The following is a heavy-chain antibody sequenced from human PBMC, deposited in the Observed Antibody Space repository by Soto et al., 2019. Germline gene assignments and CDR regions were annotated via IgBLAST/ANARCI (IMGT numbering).Heavy chain of an antibody. D-gene: IGHD3-3*01. Sequence: GGSLRLSCAASGFTFSSYEMNWVRQAPGKGLEWVSYISSSGSTIYYADSVKGRFTISRDNSKNTLYLQMNSLRAEDTAVYYCARGAWSGYYLVNYYYGMDVWGQGTTVTVSS. CDR3: ARGAWSGYYLVNYYYGMDV. CDR1: GFTFSSYE. J-gene: IGHJ6*02. CDR2: ISSSGSTI. V-gene: IGHV3-48*03.